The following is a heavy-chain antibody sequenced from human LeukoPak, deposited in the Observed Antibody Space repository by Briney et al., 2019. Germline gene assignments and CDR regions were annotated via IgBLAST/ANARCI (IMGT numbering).Heavy chain of an antibody. D-gene: IGHD4-17*01. CDR2: IYGSSTYI. Sequence: GGSLRLSCAASGFTFNTFTMNWVRQAPGKGLEWVSSIYGSSTYIFYADSVKGRFTISRDNAKNSLYLQMNSLRVEDTAMYYCARALFGGSVTMFQFDHWGQGILVTVSS. CDR3: ARALFGGSVTMFQFDH. CDR1: GFTFNTFT. V-gene: IGHV3-21*01. J-gene: IGHJ4*02.